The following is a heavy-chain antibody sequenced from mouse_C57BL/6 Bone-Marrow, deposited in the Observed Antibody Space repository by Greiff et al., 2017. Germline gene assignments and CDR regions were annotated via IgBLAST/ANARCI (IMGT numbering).Heavy chain of an antibody. J-gene: IGHJ4*01. CDR2: ISYDGSN. CDR1: GYSFTSCYY. CDR3: ARGGYGNHAMDY. D-gene: IGHD2-1*01. V-gene: IGHV3-6*01. Sequence: EVQLVESGPGLVKPSQSLSLTCSVSGYSFTSCYYWNWLRQLPENQLEWMGYISYDGSNNYNPSLKNRIPITRDTSKNQFFLKLNSVTTGDTATYYCARGGYGNHAMDYWGQGTSVTVSA.